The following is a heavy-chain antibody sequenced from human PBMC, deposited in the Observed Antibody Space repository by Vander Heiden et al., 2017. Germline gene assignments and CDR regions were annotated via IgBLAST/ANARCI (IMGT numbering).Heavy chain of an antibody. D-gene: IGHD3-22*01. CDR2: IIPIFGTA. J-gene: IGHJ3*02. CDR1: GGTFSSYA. Sequence: QVQLVQSGAEVKKPGSSVKVSCTASGGTFSSYAISWVRQAPGQGLEWMGGIIPIFGTANYAQKFQGRVTITADESTSTAYMELSSLRSEDTAVYYCARAITMIVVGRGAFDIWGQGTMVTVSS. V-gene: IGHV1-69*01. CDR3: ARAITMIVVGRGAFDI.